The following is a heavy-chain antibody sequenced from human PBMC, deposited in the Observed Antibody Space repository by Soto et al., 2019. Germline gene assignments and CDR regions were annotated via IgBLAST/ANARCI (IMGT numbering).Heavy chain of an antibody. D-gene: IGHD5-18*01. CDR1: GGSISSGGYY. CDR2: IYYSGST. J-gene: IGHJ4*02. Sequence: SETLSLTCTVSGGSISSGGYYWSWIRQHPGKGLEWIGYIYYSGSTYYNPSLKSRVTISVDTSKNQFSLKLSSVTAADTAVYYCARGSQLWLLDYWGQGTLVTVSS. V-gene: IGHV4-31*03. CDR3: ARGSQLWLLDY.